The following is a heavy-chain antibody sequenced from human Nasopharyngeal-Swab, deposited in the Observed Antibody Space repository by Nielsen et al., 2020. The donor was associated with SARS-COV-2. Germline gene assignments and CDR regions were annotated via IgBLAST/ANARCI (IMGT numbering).Heavy chain of an antibody. Sequence: GGSLRLSCAASGFTFSSFGMHWVRQAPGKGLEWVAFIAHDASNEYYGDSVKGRFSISRDSSKNTLYLQMNSLRAEDTAVYYCAKDILPGRYDRTYDAFDIWGQGTMVTVS. CDR2: IAHDASNE. J-gene: IGHJ3*02. CDR1: GFTFSSFG. V-gene: IGHV3-30*18. D-gene: IGHD3-22*01. CDR3: AKDILPGRYDRTYDAFDI.